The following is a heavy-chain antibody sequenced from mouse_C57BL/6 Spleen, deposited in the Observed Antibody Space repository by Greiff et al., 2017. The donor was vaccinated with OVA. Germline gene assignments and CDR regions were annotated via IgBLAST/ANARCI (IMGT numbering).Heavy chain of an antibody. J-gene: IGHJ4*01. V-gene: IGHV1-15*01. CDR3: TRKDLRDYDVRYAMDY. CDR1: GYTFTDYE. D-gene: IGHD2-4*01. Sequence: QVQLQQSGAELVRPGASVTLSCKASGYTFTDYEMHWVKQTPVHGLEWIGAIDPETGGTAYNQKFKGKAILTADKSSSTAYMELRSLTSEDSAVYYCTRKDLRDYDVRYAMDYWGQGTSVTVSS. CDR2: IDPETGGT.